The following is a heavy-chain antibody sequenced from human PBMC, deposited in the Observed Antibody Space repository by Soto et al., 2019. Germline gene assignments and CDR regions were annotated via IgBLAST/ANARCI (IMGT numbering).Heavy chain of an antibody. Sequence: SVKVSCKASGGTFSSHGIAWVRQVPGQGLEWVGGIMPTFGSATYAPRFQGRVTISADKSTSTAYMELRSLRSEGTAVYYCATERSAQYFDYWGQGTLVTVSS. D-gene: IGHD1-1*01. V-gene: IGHV1-69*06. CDR2: IMPTFGSA. CDR1: GGTFSSHG. CDR3: ATERSAQYFDY. J-gene: IGHJ4*02.